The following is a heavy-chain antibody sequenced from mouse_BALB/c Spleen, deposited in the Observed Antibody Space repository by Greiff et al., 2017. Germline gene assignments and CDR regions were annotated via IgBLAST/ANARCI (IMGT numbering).Heavy chain of an antibody. CDR3: ARDRGYYDYYAMDY. V-gene: IGHV2-9*02. J-gene: IGHJ4*01. Sequence: VKLVESGPGLVAPSQSLSITCTVSGFSLTSYGVHWVRQPPGKGLEWLGVIWAGGSTTYYSALMSRLSISKDNSKSQVFLKMNSLQTDGTAMYYCARDRGYYDYYAMDYWGQGTSVTVSS. CDR2: IWAGGST. CDR1: GFSLTSYG. D-gene: IGHD2-3*01.